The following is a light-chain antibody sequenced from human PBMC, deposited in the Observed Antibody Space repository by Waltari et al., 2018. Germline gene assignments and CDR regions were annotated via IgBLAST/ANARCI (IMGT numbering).Light chain of an antibody. J-gene: IGLJ2*01. Sequence: QSVLTQPPSASGTPGQSVTIYCSGSTSNIDRNSVHWFQQVPDTAAKLVIFSNYPRPAGVPDRFSGSKSGTSASLSIGGLQSDDEANYYCASWDDSLNGVIFGGGTKLTVL. V-gene: IGLV1-44*01. CDR1: TSNIDRNS. CDR2: SNY. CDR3: ASWDDSLNGVI.